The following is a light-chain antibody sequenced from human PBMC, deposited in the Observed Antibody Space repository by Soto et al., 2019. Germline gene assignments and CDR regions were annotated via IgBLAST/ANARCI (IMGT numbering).Light chain of an antibody. V-gene: IGKV3-11*01. Sequence: EIVLTQSPATLSLSPGDRATLSCMASQSVSSYLAWYQQKPGQAPRLLIYDASNRATGIPARFSGSGSGTDFTLTISSLEPEDFAVYYCQQRSNWRYTFGQGTKLEIK. J-gene: IGKJ2*01. CDR1: QSVSSY. CDR3: QQRSNWRYT. CDR2: DAS.